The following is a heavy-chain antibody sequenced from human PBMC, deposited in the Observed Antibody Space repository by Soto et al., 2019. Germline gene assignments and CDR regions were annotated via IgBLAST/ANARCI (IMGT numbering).Heavy chain of an antibody. CDR3: ERYLHSSGWSNPFDP. J-gene: IGHJ5*02. D-gene: IGHD6-19*01. V-gene: IGHV1-18*04. CDR1: GYAFNSDG. CDR2: ISAYNGNT. Sequence: GXSVKVSFKAAGYAFNSDGISWVRQAPVQGLEWMGWISAYNGNTNYAQKLKGRVTMTTDTSTSTAYMELRSLRSDDTAVYYCERYLHSSGWSNPFDPWGQGTLVTVSS.